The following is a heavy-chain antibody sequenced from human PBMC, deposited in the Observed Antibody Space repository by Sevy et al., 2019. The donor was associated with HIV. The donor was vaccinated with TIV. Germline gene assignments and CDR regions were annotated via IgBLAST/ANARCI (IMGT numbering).Heavy chain of an antibody. CDR1: GYTFTSYD. D-gene: IGHD2-2*01. CDR3: VRILSTSYYNYHALDV. Sequence: ASVKVSCRASGYTFTSYDIHWVRQTTGQGLEWMGWMSPNSGKTGYAQKFQGKVTMTRDTSKGIAYMELSSLRSDDTAVYYCVRILSTSYYNYHALDVWGQGTTVTVSS. V-gene: IGHV1-8*01. CDR2: MSPNSGKT. J-gene: IGHJ6*02.